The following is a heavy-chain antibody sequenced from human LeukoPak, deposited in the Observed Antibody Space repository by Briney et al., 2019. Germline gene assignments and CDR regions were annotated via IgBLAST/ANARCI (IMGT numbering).Heavy chain of an antibody. CDR3: ARVARGTYYDFWSGDYHYYGKEV. Sequence: GGSLRLSCAASGFTFSSYSMNWVRQAPGKGLEWVSYISSSSSTIYYADSVKGRFTISRNNAKNSLYLQMNSLRAEDTAVYYCARVARGTYYDFWSGDYHYYGKEVWGQGTTVTVSS. CDR1: GFTFSSYS. V-gene: IGHV3-48*01. D-gene: IGHD3-3*01. J-gene: IGHJ6*02. CDR2: ISSSSSTI.